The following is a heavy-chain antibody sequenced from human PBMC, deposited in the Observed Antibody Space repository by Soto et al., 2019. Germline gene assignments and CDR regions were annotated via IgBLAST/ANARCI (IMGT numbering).Heavy chain of an antibody. D-gene: IGHD7-27*01. CDR1: GFTFSSYS. CDR3: ARDQEVLTSTAAFDI. CDR2: ISSSSSSYI. J-gene: IGHJ3*02. V-gene: IGHV3-21*01. Sequence: GGSLRLSCAASGFTFSSYSMNWVRQAPGKGLEWVSSISSSSSSYIYYADSVKGRFTISRDTAKNPLSLQMNSVRAEDTDVYYSARDQEVLTSTAAFDIWGQGTMVTVSS.